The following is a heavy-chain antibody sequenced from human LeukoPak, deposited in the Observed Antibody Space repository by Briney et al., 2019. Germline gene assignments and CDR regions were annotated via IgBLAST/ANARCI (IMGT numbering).Heavy chain of an antibody. V-gene: IGHV4-30-4*01. Sequence: SETLSLTCTVSGGSISSGDYYWSWIRQPPGKGLEWIGYIYYSGSTYYNPSLKSRVTISVDTSKNQFSLKLSSVTAADTAVYYCARDVCSSTSCYYYYGKDVWGQGTTVTVSS. CDR1: GGSISSGDYY. CDR3: ARDVCSSTSCYYYYGKDV. CDR2: IYYSGST. D-gene: IGHD2-2*01. J-gene: IGHJ6*02.